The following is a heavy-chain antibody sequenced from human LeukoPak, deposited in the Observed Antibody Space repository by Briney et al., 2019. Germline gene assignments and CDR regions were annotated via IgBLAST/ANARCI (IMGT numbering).Heavy chain of an antibody. Sequence: SVKVSCKASGGTFSSYAISRVRQAPGQGLEWMGRIIPILGIANYAQKFQGRVAITADKSTSTAYMELSSLRSEDTAVYYCARVLVDTFYGMDVWGQGTTVTVSS. CDR2: IIPILGIA. D-gene: IGHD2-15*01. V-gene: IGHV1-69*04. J-gene: IGHJ6*02. CDR1: GGTFSSYA. CDR3: ARVLVDTFYGMDV.